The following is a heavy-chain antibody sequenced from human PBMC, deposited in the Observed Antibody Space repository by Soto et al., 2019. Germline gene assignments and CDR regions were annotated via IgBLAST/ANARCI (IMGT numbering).Heavy chain of an antibody. CDR2: IYYSGST. Sequence: SETLSLTCTVSGGSISSYYWSWIRQPPGKGLEWIGYIYYSGSTNYNPSLKSRVTISVDTSKNQFSLKLSSVTAADTAVYYCARTDYDFWSGYSNWFDTWGQGTLVTVSS. J-gene: IGHJ5*02. CDR1: GGSISSYY. V-gene: IGHV4-59*01. CDR3: ARTDYDFWSGYSNWFDT. D-gene: IGHD3-3*01.